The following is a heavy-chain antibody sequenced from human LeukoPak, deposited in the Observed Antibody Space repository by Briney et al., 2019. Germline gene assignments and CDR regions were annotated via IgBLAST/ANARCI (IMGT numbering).Heavy chain of an antibody. CDR3: ARRDYISYDY. D-gene: IGHD4/OR15-4a*01. J-gene: IGHJ4*02. CDR2: ISAYNGNT. V-gene: IGHV1-18*01. CDR1: GYTCTIYG. Sequence: ASVKVSFKDSGYTCTIYGMSWVRQAPGQGLEWMGWISAYNGNTNYAQKLQGRGTITTDTSTSTAYMELRSLRSDDTAVYYCARRDYISYDYWGQGTLVTVSS.